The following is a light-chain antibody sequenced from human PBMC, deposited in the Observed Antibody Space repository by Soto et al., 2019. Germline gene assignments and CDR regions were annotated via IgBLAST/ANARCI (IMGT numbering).Light chain of an antibody. CDR2: KAS. CDR1: QSISSW. Sequence: DSQMTQYPSTLSASVGDRVTITCRASQSISSWLAWYQQKPGKAPKLLISKASTLQSGVPPRFSGSGSGTEFTLTISSLQHDDCATYYCQQYESYQMTFCGWTKVEIK. V-gene: IGKV1-5*03. J-gene: IGKJ4*01. CDR3: QQYESYQMT.